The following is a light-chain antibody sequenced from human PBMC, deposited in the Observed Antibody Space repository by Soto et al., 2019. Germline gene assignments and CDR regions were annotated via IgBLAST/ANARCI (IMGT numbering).Light chain of an antibody. V-gene: IGKV1-33*01. Sequence: DIQMTQSPSSLSASVGDRVTITCQASQDINNYLNWYQQKSGKAPKLLIYDASNLEPGVPSRFSGSGSWTHFTFTISSLQPEDNATYHCQQYDNVPLSFGGGTKVEIK. CDR2: DAS. CDR1: QDINNY. CDR3: QQYDNVPLS. J-gene: IGKJ4*01.